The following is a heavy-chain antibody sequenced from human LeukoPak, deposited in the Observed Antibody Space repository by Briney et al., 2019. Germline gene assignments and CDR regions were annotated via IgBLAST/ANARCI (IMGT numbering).Heavy chain of an antibody. J-gene: IGHJ4*02. CDR2: IQPGGGAK. V-gene: IGHV3-7*01. Sequence: GGSLRLSCAASGLTFWMSWVRQAPGKGLEWVANIQPGGGAKNYVDSVRGRFTISRDNAANSLYLQMNSLRAEDTAIYYCASSFPYCSGGNCALGAQGILVTVSS. CDR1: GLTFW. D-gene: IGHD2-15*01. CDR3: ASSFPYCSGGNCAL.